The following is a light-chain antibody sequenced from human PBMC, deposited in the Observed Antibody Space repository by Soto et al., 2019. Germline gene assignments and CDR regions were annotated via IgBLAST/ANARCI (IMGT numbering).Light chain of an antibody. CDR3: SSYTSTTSSTV. CDR2: DVS. V-gene: IGLV2-14*01. J-gene: IGLJ1*01. CDR1: SSDVGGNKY. Sequence: QSALTQPASVSGSPGQSITISCTGTSSDVGGNKYVSWYQQHPGKAPKLIIYDVSNRASGVSDRFCGSKSGNTASLTISGLQAEDEADYYCSSYTSTTSSTVFGPGTKLTVL.